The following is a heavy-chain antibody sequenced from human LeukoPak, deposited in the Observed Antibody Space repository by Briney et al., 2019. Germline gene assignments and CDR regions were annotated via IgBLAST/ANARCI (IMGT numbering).Heavy chain of an antibody. CDR3: ARQRFLEWSQYYYYYGMDV. CDR2: IYYSGST. J-gene: IGHJ6*02. V-gene: IGHV4-39*01. CDR1: GGSISSSSYY. D-gene: IGHD3-3*01. Sequence: SETLSLTCTVSGGSISSSSYYWGWIRQPPGKGLEWIGSIYYSGSTYYNPSLKSRVTISVDTSKNQFSLKLSSVTAADTAVYYCARQRFLEWSQYYYYYGMDVWGQGTTATVSS.